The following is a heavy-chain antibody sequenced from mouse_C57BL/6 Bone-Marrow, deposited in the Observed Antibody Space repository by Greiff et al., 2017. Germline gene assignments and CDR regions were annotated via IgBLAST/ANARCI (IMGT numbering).Heavy chain of an antibody. J-gene: IGHJ2*01. Sequence: QVQLQQPGAELVRPGTSVKLSCKASGYTFTSYWMHWVKQRPGQGLEWIGVIDPADSYTNYNQKFKGKATLTVDTSSSTAYMQLSSLTSEDSAVYYCARSGHYYDSIDYWGQGTTLTVSS. CDR1: GYTFTSYW. CDR2: IDPADSYT. CDR3: ARSGHYYDSIDY. V-gene: IGHV1-59*01. D-gene: IGHD1-1*01.